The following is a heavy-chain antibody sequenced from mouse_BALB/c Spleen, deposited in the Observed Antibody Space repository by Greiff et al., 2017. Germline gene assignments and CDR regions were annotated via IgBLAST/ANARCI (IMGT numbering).Heavy chain of an antibody. Sequence: EVKLMESGAELVRSGASVKLSCTASGFNIKDYYMHWVKQRPEQGLEWIGWIDPENGDTEYAPKFQGKATMTADTSSNTAYLQLSSLTSEDTAVYYCKGDYGSSSWSPYWGQGTTLTVSS. CDR3: KGDYGSSSWSPY. J-gene: IGHJ2*01. CDR2: IDPENGDT. V-gene: IGHV14-4*02. CDR1: GFNIKDYY. D-gene: IGHD1-1*01.